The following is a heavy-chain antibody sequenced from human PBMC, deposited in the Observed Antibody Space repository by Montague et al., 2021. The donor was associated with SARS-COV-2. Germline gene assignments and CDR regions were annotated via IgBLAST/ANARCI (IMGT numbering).Heavy chain of an antibody. V-gene: IGHV2-70*01. CDR2: IGXXDDN. J-gene: IGHJ6*02. D-gene: IGHD3-9*01. CDR3: ARMVTIFSLGGYYYYYGMDV. Sequence: VKPTQTLTLTCTFSGFSLSTSGMCVSWIRQPPGKALAWLALIGXXDDNYYSTSLKTRLTISKDTSNNQVVLTMTNMDPVDTATYYCARMVTIFSLGGYYYYYGMDVWGQGTTGTVSS. CDR1: GFSLSTSGMC.